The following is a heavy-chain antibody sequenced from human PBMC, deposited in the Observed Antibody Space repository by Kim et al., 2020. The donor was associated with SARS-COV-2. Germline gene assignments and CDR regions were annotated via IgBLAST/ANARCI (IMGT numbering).Heavy chain of an antibody. CDR2: IYSGGDT. D-gene: IGHD2-15*01. CDR1: GFTVRTNY. J-gene: IGHJ4*02. CDR3: ARTDYCSGYSCYSEV. Sequence: GGSLRLSCAASGFTVRTNYMTWVRQAPGKGLEWVSVIYSGGDTYYADSVKGRFTISRDSSKSTLYLLMNGLRAEDTAVYYCARTDYCSGYSCYSEVWGQGTLVTVSS. V-gene: IGHV3-53*01.